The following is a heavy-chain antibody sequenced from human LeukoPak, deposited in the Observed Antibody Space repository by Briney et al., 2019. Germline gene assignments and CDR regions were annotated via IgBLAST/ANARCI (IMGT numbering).Heavy chain of an antibody. CDR1: GGSISSGGYY. V-gene: IGHV4-31*03. J-gene: IGHJ4*02. Sequence: SETLSLTCTVSGGSISSGGYYWSWIRQHPGKGLEWIGYIYYSGSTYYNPSLKSRVTISVDTSKKQFFLKLSSVTAADTAVYYWLGYSGYDGSFDYWGQGNVVTVSS. D-gene: IGHD5-12*01. CDR2: IYYSGST. CDR3: LGYSGYDGSFDY.